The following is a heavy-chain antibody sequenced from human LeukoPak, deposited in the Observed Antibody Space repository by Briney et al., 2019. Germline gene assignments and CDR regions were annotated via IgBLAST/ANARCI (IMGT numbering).Heavy chain of an antibody. CDR3: ARLRFDPWSGYTHPYFDY. J-gene: IGHJ4*02. Sequence: SETLSLTCTVSGGSISSSSYSWGWIRQPPGKGLEWIGSIYYSGTTYYNPSLKSRVTISVDTSKIQFSLKLSSVAATDTAVYFCARLRFDPWSGYTHPYFDYWGQGTLVTVSS. V-gene: IGHV4-39*01. D-gene: IGHD3-3*01. CDR2: IYYSGTT. CDR1: GGSISSSSYS.